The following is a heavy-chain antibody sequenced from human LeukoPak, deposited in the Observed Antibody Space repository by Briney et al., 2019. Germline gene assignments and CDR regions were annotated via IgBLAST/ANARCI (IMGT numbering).Heavy chain of an antibody. CDR3: AKEESHQLLST. CDR2: IYYSGST. J-gene: IGHJ4*02. Sequence: SETLSLTCTVSGGSISSGGYYWSWIRQHPGKGLEWIGYIYYSGSTYYNPSLKSRVTISVDTSKNQFSLKLSSVTAADTAVYFCAKEESHQLLSTWGQGTLVVVSS. V-gene: IGHV4-31*03. D-gene: IGHD2-2*01. CDR1: GGSISSGGYY.